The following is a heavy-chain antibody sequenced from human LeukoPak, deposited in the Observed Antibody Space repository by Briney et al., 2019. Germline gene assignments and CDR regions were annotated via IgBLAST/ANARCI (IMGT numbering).Heavy chain of an antibody. V-gene: IGHV3-53*01. J-gene: IGHJ4*02. Sequence: GGSLRLSCAASGFTFSSYSMNWVRQAPGKGLEWVSVIYSGGSTYYADSVKGRFTISRDDAKNTLYLQMNSLRAEDTAVYYCARETEYYGSGSYYIGYWGQGTLVTVSS. CDR3: ARETEYYGSGSYYIGY. CDR1: GFTFSSYS. D-gene: IGHD3-10*01. CDR2: IYSGGST.